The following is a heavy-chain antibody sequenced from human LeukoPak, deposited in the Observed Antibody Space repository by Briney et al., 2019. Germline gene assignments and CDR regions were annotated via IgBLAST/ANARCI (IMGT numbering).Heavy chain of an antibody. Sequence: ASVKVSCKASGYTFTSYGISWVRQAPGQGLEWMGWISAYNGNTNYAQKLQGRVTMTTDTSTSTAYMELSSLRSDDTAVYYCARDVATVTTLNWFDPWGQGTLVTVSS. CDR2: ISAYNGNT. J-gene: IGHJ5*02. CDR1: GYTFTSYG. V-gene: IGHV1-18*04. CDR3: ARDVATVTTLNWFDP. D-gene: IGHD4-17*01.